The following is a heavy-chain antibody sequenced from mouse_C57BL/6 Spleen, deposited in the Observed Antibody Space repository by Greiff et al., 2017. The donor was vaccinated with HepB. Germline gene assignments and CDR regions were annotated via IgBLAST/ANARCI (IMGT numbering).Heavy chain of an antibody. CDR3: AREVYYGSSLFAY. D-gene: IGHD1-1*01. CDR2: ILPGGGST. Sequence: VQLQQSGAELMKPGASVKLSCKATGYTFTGYWIEWVKQRPGHGLEWIGEILPGGGSTNYNEKFKGKATFTADTSSNTANMQLSSLTTEDAAIYYRAREVYYGSSLFAYWGQGTLVTVSA. CDR1: GYTFTGYW. J-gene: IGHJ3*01. V-gene: IGHV1-9*01.